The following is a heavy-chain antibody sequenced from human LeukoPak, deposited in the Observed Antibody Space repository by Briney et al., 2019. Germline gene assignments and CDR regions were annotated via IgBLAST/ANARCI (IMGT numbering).Heavy chain of an antibody. CDR2: ISSSSSSI. J-gene: IGHJ4*02. D-gene: IGHD1-26*01. V-gene: IGHV3-48*02. CDR3: ARHLYRAFDY. Sequence: PGGSLRLSCAASGFTFSTFSMSWVRQAPGKGLEWVSYISSSSSSIYYADSVKGRFTISRDSAKNSLYLQMNGLRDEDTAVYCCARHLYRAFDYWGQGTLVTVSS. CDR1: GFTFSTFS.